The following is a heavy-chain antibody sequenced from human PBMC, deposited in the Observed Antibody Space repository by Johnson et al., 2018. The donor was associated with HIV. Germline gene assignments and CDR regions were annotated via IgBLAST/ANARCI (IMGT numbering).Heavy chain of an antibody. V-gene: IGHV3-30-3*01. D-gene: IGHD2-15*01. CDR3: AKDNLKRTRGSDAFDI. CDR1: GFTFSSYA. J-gene: IGHJ3*02. Sequence: QVHLVESGGGVVQPGRSLRLSCAGSGFTFSSYAMHWVRQPPGKGLEWVAVISYDGNNKYYADSVKGRVTISRDNSKNTLYLQMNSLRAEDTAMYYCAKDNLKRTRGSDAFDIWGQGTRVTVSS. CDR2: ISYDGNNK.